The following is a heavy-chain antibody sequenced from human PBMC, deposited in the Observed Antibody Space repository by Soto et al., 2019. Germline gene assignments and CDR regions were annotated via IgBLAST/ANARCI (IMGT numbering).Heavy chain of an antibody. J-gene: IGHJ4*02. CDR3: ASSYSYESSHFHY. CDR1: GVSISSYY. D-gene: IGHD3-22*01. V-gene: IGHV4-4*07. Sequence: PSETLSLTCTVSGVSISSYYWSWIRQPAGKGLEWIGRIFTSGTTNYNPSLNSRVTMSVDTSKNQFSLKRSSVTAADTAVYYCASSYSYESSHFHYWGQGTLVTVSS. CDR2: IFTSGTT.